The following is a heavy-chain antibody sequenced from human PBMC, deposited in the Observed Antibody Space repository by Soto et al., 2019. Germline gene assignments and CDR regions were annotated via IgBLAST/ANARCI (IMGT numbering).Heavy chain of an antibody. CDR1: GYTFTSYA. CDR2: IDAGNGNT. D-gene: IGHD6-13*01. CDR3: ARDRAYIAAEYYFYY. V-gene: IGHV1-3*01. Sequence: ASVKVSCKASGYTFTSYAMHWVRQAPGQRLEWMGWIDAGNGNTKYSQKFQGRVTITRDTSASTAYMELSSLRSEDTAVYYCARDRAYIAAEYYFYYWGQGTLVTVSS. J-gene: IGHJ4*02.